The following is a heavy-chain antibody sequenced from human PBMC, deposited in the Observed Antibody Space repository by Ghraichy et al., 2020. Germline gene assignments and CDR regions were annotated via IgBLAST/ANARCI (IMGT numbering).Heavy chain of an antibody. CDR3: AKGYYDILTGPNYYYGMDV. V-gene: IGHV3-23*01. J-gene: IGHJ6*02. Sequence: LSLTCAASGFTFSSYAMSWVRQAPGKGLEWVSAISGSGGSTYYADSVKGRFTISRDNSKNTLYLQMNSLRAEDTAVYYCAKGYYDILTGPNYYYGMDVWGQGTTVTVSS. CDR2: ISGSGGST. D-gene: IGHD3-9*01. CDR1: GFTFSSYA.